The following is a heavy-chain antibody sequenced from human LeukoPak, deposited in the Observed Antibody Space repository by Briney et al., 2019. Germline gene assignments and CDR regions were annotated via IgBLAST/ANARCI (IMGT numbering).Heavy chain of an antibody. Sequence: GASLKLSCAASGLTFNSYGMHWVRQAPGKGLEWVAVIWYDESNKYYADSVKGRFTISRDYSKNTLYLQMDSLRAEDTAVYYCARHRASYLDYWGQGTLVTVSS. CDR3: ARHRASYLDY. V-gene: IGHV3-33*01. J-gene: IGHJ4*02. CDR1: GLTFNSYG. CDR2: IWYDESNK.